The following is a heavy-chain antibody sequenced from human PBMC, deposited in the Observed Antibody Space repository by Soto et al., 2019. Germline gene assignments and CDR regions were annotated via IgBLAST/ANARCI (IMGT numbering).Heavy chain of an antibody. J-gene: IGHJ4*02. Sequence: PGWSLRLSCAASGFSFSSYWMHWVRQAPGKGLEWVSGISGSTYYADAVQGRFTISRDNSKNTLYLQMKSLRAEDTAVYYCAKGSGYKYGSRFDFWGQVTRVTVSS. CDR2: ISGST. V-gene: IGHV3-23*01. CDR3: AKGSGYKYGSRFDF. CDR1: GFSFSSYW. D-gene: IGHD5-18*01.